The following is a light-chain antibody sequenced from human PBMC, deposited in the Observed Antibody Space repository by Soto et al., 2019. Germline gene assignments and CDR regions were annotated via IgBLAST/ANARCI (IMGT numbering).Light chain of an antibody. CDR1: SSDVGAYNF. J-gene: IGLJ3*02. CDR2: EVS. Sequence: QSALTQPPSASGSPGQSVTISCTGTSSDVGAYNFVSWYQQHPGRAPKLLIYEVSNRPSGVSNRFSGSKSGSTASLTISGLQAEDEADYYCSSYTSSSTPWVFGGGTKLTVL. CDR3: SSYTSSSTPWV. V-gene: IGLV2-14*01.